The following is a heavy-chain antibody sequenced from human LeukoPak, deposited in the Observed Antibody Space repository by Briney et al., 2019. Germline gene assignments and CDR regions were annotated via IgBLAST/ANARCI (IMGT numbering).Heavy chain of an antibody. D-gene: IGHD2-15*01. Sequence: SETLSLTCAVYGGSFSGYYWSWIRQPPGKGLEWIGEINHSGSTNYNPSLKSRVTISVDTSKNQFSLKLSSVTAADTAVYYCARVRSSYVRGYYFDYWGQGTLVTVSS. CDR1: GGSFSGYY. CDR3: ARVRSSYVRGYYFDY. V-gene: IGHV4-34*01. J-gene: IGHJ4*02. CDR2: INHSGST.